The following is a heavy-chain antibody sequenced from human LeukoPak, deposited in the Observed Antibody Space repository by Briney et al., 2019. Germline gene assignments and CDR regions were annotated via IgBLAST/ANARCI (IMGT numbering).Heavy chain of an antibody. CDR3: AKRDCSSTSCSYYFDY. D-gene: IGHD2-2*01. CDR2: ISYDGSNK. V-gene: IGHV3-30-3*02. Sequence: GGSLRLSCAASGFTFSSYAMHWVRQAPGKGLEWVAVISYDGSNKYYADSVKGRFTISRDNAKNTLYLQMDSLRAEDTAVYYCAKRDCSSTSCSYYFDYWGQGTLVTVSS. J-gene: IGHJ4*02. CDR1: GFTFSSYA.